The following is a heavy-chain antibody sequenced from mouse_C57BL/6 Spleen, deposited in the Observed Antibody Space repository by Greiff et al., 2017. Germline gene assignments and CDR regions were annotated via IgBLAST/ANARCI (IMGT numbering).Heavy chain of an antibody. CDR1: GYTFTSYW. Sequence: QVKLQQPGTELVKPGASVKLSCKASGYTFTSYWMHWVKQRPGQGLEWIGNISPSNDGTNYNEKCKSKATLTVDKSTCTAYMHLCSLTSEDSAVYYCARSRGYGYDPFAYWGQGTLVTVSA. V-gene: IGHV1-53*01. CDR3: ARSRGYGYDPFAY. J-gene: IGHJ3*01. D-gene: IGHD2-2*01. CDR2: ISPSNDGT.